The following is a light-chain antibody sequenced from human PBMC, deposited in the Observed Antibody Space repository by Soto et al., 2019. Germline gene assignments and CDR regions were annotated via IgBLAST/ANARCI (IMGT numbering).Light chain of an antibody. J-gene: IGLJ1*01. CDR1: SSNIGAGYD. CDR2: GNS. CDR3: QSYDSSLSGYV. V-gene: IGLV1-40*01. Sequence: QSVLTQPPSVSGAPGQRVTISFTGSSSNIGAGYDVHWYQQLPGTAPKLLIYGNSNRPSGVPDRFSGSKSGTSASLAITGFQAEDEADYYCQSYDSSLSGYVFGTGTKVTVL.